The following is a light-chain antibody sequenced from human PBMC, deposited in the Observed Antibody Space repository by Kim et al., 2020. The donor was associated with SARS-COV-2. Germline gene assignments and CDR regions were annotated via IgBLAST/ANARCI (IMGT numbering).Light chain of an antibody. CDR1: QSISSN. Sequence: SPGERATRSCRASQSISSNLAWYQQKPGQAPRLLIYGASTRATGIPARFSGSGSGTEFTLTISSLQSEDFAVYYCQHYDNWPPWTFGQGTKVEIK. CDR2: GAS. V-gene: IGKV3-15*01. J-gene: IGKJ1*01. CDR3: QHYDNWPPWT.